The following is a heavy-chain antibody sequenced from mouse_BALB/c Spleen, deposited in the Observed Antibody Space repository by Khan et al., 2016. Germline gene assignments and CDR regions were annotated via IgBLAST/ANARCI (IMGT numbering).Heavy chain of an antibody. CDR1: GYSITSGYY. CDR3: ARVYYRYDEGYFDY. CDR2: IRYDGSN. V-gene: IGHV3-6*02. D-gene: IGHD2-14*01. Sequence: EVQLQESGPGLVKPSQSLSLTCSVTGYSITSGYYWNWIRQFPGNKLAWMGYIRYDGSNNYNPSLKNRISITRDTSKNQFFLKLNSVTTDDSATCYSARVYYRYDEGYFDYWGQGTTLTVSS. J-gene: IGHJ2*01.